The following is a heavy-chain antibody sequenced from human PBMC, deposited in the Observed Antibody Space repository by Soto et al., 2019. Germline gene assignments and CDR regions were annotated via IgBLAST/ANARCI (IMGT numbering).Heavy chain of an antibody. D-gene: IGHD3-22*01. V-gene: IGHV3-9*01. J-gene: IGHJ4*02. CDR2: ISWNSGSI. CDR3: AKGGYDSSAYYYASFDY. Sequence: EVQLVESGGGLVQPGRSLRLSCAASGFTFDDYAMHWVRQAPGKGLEGVSGISWNSGSIGYADSVKGRFTISRDNAKNSLYLQMNSLRAEDTALYYCAKGGYDSSAYYYASFDYWGQGTLVTVSS. CDR1: GFTFDDYA.